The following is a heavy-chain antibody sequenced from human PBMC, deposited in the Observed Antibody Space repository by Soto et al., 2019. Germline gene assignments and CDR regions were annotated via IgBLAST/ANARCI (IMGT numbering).Heavy chain of an antibody. Sequence: EVQLLESGGGLVQPGGSLRLSCTASGFTFSTYAMNWVRQAPGKGLEWVSAIGAGSLNIYYADPVKGRFTISRDNSKNTLYLQMNSLRAEDTAVYYCAKPSQGWLQSSHWGQGTLVTVSS. V-gene: IGHV3-23*01. J-gene: IGHJ4*02. CDR1: GFTFSTYA. CDR2: IGAGSLNI. D-gene: IGHD6-19*01. CDR3: AKPSQGWLQSSH.